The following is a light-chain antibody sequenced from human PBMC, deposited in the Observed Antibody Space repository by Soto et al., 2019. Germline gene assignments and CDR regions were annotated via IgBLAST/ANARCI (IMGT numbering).Light chain of an antibody. Sequence: IQMTQSPSSLSASVGDRVTLTCQASHDIRDHLHWYQQKPGKPPKLLIYDASNLQTGVPSRFSGSGSGTDFTFTVSSLQPEDLATYYCQQLFMYPPTFGPGTKVDIK. CDR3: QQLFMYPPT. J-gene: IGKJ3*01. CDR2: DAS. CDR1: HDIRDH. V-gene: IGKV1-33*01.